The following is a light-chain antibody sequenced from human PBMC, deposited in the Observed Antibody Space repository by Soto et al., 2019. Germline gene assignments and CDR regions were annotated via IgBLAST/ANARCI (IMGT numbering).Light chain of an antibody. CDR1: QSISSY. CDR2: GGS. J-gene: IGKJ4*01. CDR3: QQIYTIPLT. V-gene: IGKV1-39*01. Sequence: DIQLTQSPSFLSASVGARVTITCRASQSISSYLNWYQQKPGKDPKLLIHGGSILQSGVPPRFSGGGGGTDFTLTISSLQPEDFASYYCQQIYTIPLTFGGGTKVDI.